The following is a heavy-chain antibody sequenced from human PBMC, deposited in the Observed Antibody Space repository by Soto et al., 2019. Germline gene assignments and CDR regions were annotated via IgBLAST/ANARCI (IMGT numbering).Heavy chain of an antibody. CDR2: ISGSGGST. D-gene: IGHD3-22*01. J-gene: IGHJ4*02. V-gene: IGHV3-23*01. CDR1: GFTFSSYV. Sequence: EVQLLESGGGLVQPGGSLRLSCAASGFTFSSYVMSWVRQAPGKGLEWVSAISGSGGSTYYADSVKGRFTISRDNSKNTLYLQMNSLRAEDTAVYYCAKLGVGYYDSSGYLYFDYWGQGTLVTVSS. CDR3: AKLGVGYYDSSGYLYFDY.